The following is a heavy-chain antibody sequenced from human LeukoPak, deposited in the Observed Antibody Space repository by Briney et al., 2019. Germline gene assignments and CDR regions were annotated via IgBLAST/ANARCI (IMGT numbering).Heavy chain of an antibody. CDR1: EFIFSNFA. D-gene: IGHD5-24*01. V-gene: IGHV3-23*01. Sequence: GGSLRFSCVASEFIFSNFAMSWVRQAPGKGLEWVSTISGNAAATYYGNSVKGRFTISRDNSRNTLYLQMNSLRAEDTAIYYCARASDPWLQLTWGQGTLVTVSS. CDR2: ISGNAAAT. J-gene: IGHJ5*02. CDR3: ARASDPWLQLT.